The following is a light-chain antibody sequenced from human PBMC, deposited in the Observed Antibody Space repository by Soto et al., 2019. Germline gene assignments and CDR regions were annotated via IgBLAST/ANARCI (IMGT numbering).Light chain of an antibody. CDR3: HQYFSTPRT. Sequence: DIVMTQSPDSLDVSLGERATIDCKSSQSVLHSPTNNNYLAWYQKKPGQPPKLLIFWASTRESGVPDRFSGSGSGTDFTRTINSLQAEDAAVYYCHQYFSTPRTFGQGTKVEIK. CDR2: WAS. J-gene: IGKJ1*01. V-gene: IGKV4-1*01. CDR1: QSVLHSPTNNNY.